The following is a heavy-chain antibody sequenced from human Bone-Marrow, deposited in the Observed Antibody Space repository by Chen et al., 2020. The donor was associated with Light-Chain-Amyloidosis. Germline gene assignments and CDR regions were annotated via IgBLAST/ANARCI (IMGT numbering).Heavy chain of an antibody. D-gene: IGHD5-18*01. V-gene: IGHV4-39*06. Sequence: RLQMQESGPGLVKPSEPLSLSCTVSGDSTRSSLYYWHWIRQSTGRGLEWIGSISRTGATSSNPSLGSRVTISLDTSKNSYSVDVTSVTAADTAVYYCARGERVYRNGNDFFYEWGQGTLFTVSS. CDR1: GDSTRSSLYY. CDR2: ISRTGAT. CDR3: ARGERVYRNGNDFFYE. J-gene: IGHJ4*02.